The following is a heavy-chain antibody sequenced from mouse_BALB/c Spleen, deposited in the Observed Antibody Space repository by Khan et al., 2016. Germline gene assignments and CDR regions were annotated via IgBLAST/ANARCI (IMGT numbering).Heavy chain of an antibody. CDR2: IYYSGDT. J-gene: IGHJ2*01. D-gene: IGHD1-1*01. V-gene: IGHV3-1*02. CDR1: GYSITSGYN. CDR3: ASYSNDSSSIY. Sequence: EVQLQESGPDLVKPSQSLSLTCTVTGYSITSGYNWHWIRQFPGNKLEWMGYIYYSGDTNYNPSLKSRISITRDTSKNPFFLQLSSVTTEDTATYYWASYSNDSSSIYWGQGTTLTVSS.